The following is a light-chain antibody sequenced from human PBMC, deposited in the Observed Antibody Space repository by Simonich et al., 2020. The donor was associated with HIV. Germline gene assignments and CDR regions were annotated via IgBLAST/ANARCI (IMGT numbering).Light chain of an antibody. CDR2: RNS. CDR1: SPNIGTTS. V-gene: IGLV1-47*01. J-gene: IGLJ3*02. Sequence: QSVLTQPPSASGTPGQRVPIICSGSSPNIGTTSVYWYQQLPGTSPKLLISRNSQRPSGIPVRVTGSESDTSASLAIRGLRSEDEAHYYCATWDDSLSGPVFGGGTKLTVL. CDR3: ATWDDSLSGPV.